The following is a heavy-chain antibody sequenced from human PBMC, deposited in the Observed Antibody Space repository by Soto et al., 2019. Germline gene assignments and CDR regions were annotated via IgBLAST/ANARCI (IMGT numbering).Heavy chain of an antibody. CDR2: ILDVGEST. CDR3: VKDGWEN. Sequence: EVQLLESGGGLAQPGGSLRLSCAASGFPFGGYTMSWVRQAPGKGLEWVLAILDVGESTYYADSVKCRFTISRDNSKKTMYLQLNSLRTEDTAVYFCVKDGWENLGQGTLVTGSS. D-gene: IGHD6-19*01. V-gene: IGHV3-23*01. J-gene: IGHJ4*02. CDR1: GFPFGGYT.